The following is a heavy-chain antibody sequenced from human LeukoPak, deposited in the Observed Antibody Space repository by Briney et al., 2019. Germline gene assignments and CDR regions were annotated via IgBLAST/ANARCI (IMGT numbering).Heavy chain of an antibody. CDR2: INHSGST. Sequence: SETLSLTCAVYGGSFSGYYWSWIRQPPGKGLEWIGEINHSGSTNYNPSLKSRVTISVDTPKNQFSLKLSSVTAADTAVYYCARAMAFPDYWGQGTLVTVSS. V-gene: IGHV4-34*01. D-gene: IGHD5-24*01. J-gene: IGHJ4*02. CDR1: GGSFSGYY. CDR3: ARAMAFPDY.